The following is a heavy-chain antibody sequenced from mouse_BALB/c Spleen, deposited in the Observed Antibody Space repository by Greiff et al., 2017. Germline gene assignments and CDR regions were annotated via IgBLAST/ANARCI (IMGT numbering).Heavy chain of an antibody. J-gene: IGHJ4*01. D-gene: IGHD2-2*01. V-gene: IGHV2-6-7*01. CDR1: GFSLTGYG. CDR2: IWGDGST. Sequence: QVQLKESGPGLVAPSQSLSITCTVSGFSLTGYGVNWVRQPPGKGLEWLGVIWGDGSTDYNSALKSRLSISKDNSKSQVFLKMNSLQANDTAIYYCARKGYYDAMDYWGQGTSVTVSS. CDR3: ARKGYYDAMDY.